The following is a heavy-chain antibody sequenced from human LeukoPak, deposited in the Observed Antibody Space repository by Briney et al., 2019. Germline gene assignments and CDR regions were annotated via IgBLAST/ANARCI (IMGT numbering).Heavy chain of an antibody. Sequence: SETLSLTCSVSRGAISSSNYYWGWIRQPPGKGLEWIGSIYYSGSTYYNPSLKSRVTISVDTSKNQFSLKLSSVTAADTAVYYCARDNSVRDEAWWFNPWGQGTLVTVSS. CDR2: IYYSGST. CDR1: RGAISSSNYY. D-gene: IGHD5-24*01. CDR3: ARDNSVRDEAWWFNP. J-gene: IGHJ5*02. V-gene: IGHV4-39*07.